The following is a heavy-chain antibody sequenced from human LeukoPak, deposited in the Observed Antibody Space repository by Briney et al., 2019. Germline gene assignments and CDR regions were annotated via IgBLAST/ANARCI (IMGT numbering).Heavy chain of an antibody. J-gene: IGHJ4*02. CDR3: ARNNYYGSGSYNY. CDR1: GGSISSSDYY. V-gene: IGHV4-30-4*08. D-gene: IGHD3-10*01. Sequence: SETLSLTCTVSGGSISSSDYYWSWIRQPPGKGLEWIGYIYYSGSTYYNPSLKSRVTISVDTSKNQFSLKLSSVTAADTAVYYCARNNYYGSGSYNYWGQGSLVTVSS. CDR2: IYYSGST.